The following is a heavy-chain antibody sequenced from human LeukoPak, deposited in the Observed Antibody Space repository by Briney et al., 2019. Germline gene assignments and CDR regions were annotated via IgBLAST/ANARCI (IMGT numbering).Heavy chain of an antibody. J-gene: IGHJ6*03. CDR2: IYTSGST. V-gene: IGHV4-61*02. D-gene: IGHD3-3*01. Sequence: SQTLSLTCAVSGGSISSGGYSWSWIRQPPGKGLEWIGRIYTSGSTNYNPSLKSRVTMSVDTSKNQFSLKLSSVTAADTAVYYCARDSFWSGYYYYYMDVWGKGTTVTVSS. CDR1: GGSISSGGYS. CDR3: ARDSFWSGYYYYYMDV.